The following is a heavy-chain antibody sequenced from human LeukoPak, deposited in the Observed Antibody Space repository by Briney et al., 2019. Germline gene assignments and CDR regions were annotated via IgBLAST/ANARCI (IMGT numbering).Heavy chain of an antibody. CDR3: VREDTPATANY. CDR2: ISGGGDIT. J-gene: IGHJ4*02. Sequence: GGSLRLSCAASGFNFANHAMSWVRQTPGKGLEWVSAISGGGDITYYADSVTGRFTISRDNSKDTLFLQMRSLRPGDTAVYYCVREDTPATANYWGQGTLVTVSS. V-gene: IGHV3-23*01. CDR1: GFNFANHA. D-gene: IGHD2-21*02.